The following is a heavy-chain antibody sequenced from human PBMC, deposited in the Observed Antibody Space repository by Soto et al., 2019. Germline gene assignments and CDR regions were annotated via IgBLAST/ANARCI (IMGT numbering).Heavy chain of an antibody. CDR2: ISSSGSSI. CDR1: GFTFRSYE. Sequence: EVQLAESGGGLVQPGGSLRLSCVASGFTFRSYEMNWVRQAPGQGLEWVSYISSSGSSIYYPDSVKGRFTISRDNAKNSLYLQMNSLRAEDTAVYYCARESCISSSCSTRYGMDVWGQGTTVTVSS. D-gene: IGHD2-2*01. CDR3: ARESCISSSCSTRYGMDV. V-gene: IGHV3-48*03. J-gene: IGHJ6*02.